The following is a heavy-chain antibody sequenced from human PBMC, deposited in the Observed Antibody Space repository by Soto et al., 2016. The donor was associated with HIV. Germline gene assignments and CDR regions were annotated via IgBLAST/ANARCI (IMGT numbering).Heavy chain of an antibody. J-gene: IGHJ4*02. CDR2: INRSGGST. CDR1: GFIFDDYD. Sequence: EVQLVEYGGGVIRPGGSLRLSCAASGFIFDDYDMTWVRQVPGKGLEWVSGINRSGGSTGYADSMKGRVTISRDNAKNSLYLQMNSLRVEDTAFYYCVRVENSGSYYYFDYWGQGTLVSVSS. V-gene: IGHV3-20*04. CDR3: VRVENSGSYYYFDY. D-gene: IGHD1-26*01.